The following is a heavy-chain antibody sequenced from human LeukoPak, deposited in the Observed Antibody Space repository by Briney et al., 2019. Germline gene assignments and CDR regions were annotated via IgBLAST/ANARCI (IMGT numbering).Heavy chain of an antibody. J-gene: IGHJ4*02. CDR2: ISGSGGST. D-gene: IGHD6-19*01. CDR1: GFTFSNSA. Sequence: PGGSLRLSCAASGFTFSNSALSWVRQAPGKGLEWVSDISGSGGSTYYADSVKGRFTISRDNSKNTLYLQTNSLRAEDTAVYYCARDEFPGYSSGQIDYWGQGTLVTVSS. V-gene: IGHV3-23*01. CDR3: ARDEFPGYSSGQIDY.